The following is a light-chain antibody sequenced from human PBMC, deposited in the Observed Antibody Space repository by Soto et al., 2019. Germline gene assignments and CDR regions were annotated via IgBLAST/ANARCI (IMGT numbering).Light chain of an antibody. Sequence: QSVLTQPASVSGSPGQSITISCTGTSSDIGGYNYVSWFKQHPGKAPKLMISDVSNRPSGVSNRFSGSKSGNTASLTISGLQAEDEADYYCSSYTSGSTFYVFGTGTKLTVL. V-gene: IGLV2-14*01. CDR1: SSDIGGYNY. CDR3: SSYTSGSTFYV. J-gene: IGLJ1*01. CDR2: DVS.